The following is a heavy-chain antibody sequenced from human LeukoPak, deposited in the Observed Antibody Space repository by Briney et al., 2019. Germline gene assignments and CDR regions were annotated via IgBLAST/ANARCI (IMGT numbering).Heavy chain of an antibody. Sequence: ASVKVSCKASGYTFTGYYMHWVRQAPGQGLEWMGRINPNSGGTNYAQKFQGRVTMTRDTSISTAYMELSRLRSDDTAVYYCARSSGGYCSSTSCPFYYYYGMDVWGQGTTVTVSS. J-gene: IGHJ6*02. CDR1: GYTFTGYY. V-gene: IGHV1-2*06. D-gene: IGHD2-2*03. CDR2: INPNSGGT. CDR3: ARSSGGYCSSTSCPFYYYYGMDV.